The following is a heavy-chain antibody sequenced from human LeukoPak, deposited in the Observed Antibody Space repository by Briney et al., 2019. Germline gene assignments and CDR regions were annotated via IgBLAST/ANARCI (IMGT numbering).Heavy chain of an antibody. J-gene: IGHJ4*02. D-gene: IGHD1-26*01. CDR2: ISSSSSYI. CDR1: GFTFSHYW. V-gene: IGHV3-21*01. CDR3: ARGKPGVGASLDY. Sequence: GGSLRLSCAASGFTFSHYWMHWVRQAPGKGLVWVSSISSSSSYIYYADSVRGRFTISRDNARNSLHLQMNSLRAEDTAVYYCARGKPGVGASLDYWGQGSLVTVSS.